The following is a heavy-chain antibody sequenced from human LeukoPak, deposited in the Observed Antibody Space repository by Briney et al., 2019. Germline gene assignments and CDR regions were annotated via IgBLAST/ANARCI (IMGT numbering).Heavy chain of an antibody. D-gene: IGHD3-16*02. V-gene: IGHV1-69*04. J-gene: IGHJ6*02. CDR2: IIPILGIA. CDR1: GGTFSSYA. CDR3: AREGKYYDYVWGSYRSYGMDV. Sequence: ASVKVSCKASGGTFSSYAISWVRQAPGQGLEWMGRIIPILGIANYAQKFQGRVTITADKSTSTAYMELSSLRSEDTAVYYCAREGKYYDYVWGSYRSYGMDVWGQGTTVTVSS.